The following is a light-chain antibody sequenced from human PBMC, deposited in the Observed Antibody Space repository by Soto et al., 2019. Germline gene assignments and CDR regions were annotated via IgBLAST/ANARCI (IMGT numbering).Light chain of an antibody. CDR1: QSISSN. Sequence: EIVMTQSPATLSVSPGERATLSCRASQSISSNLAWYQQKPGQAPRLLIYGASTRATGIPARFSGSGSGTEFTLPISSLQSEDFAVYYCLQYNNWPPYTFGQGTKLEIK. CDR2: GAS. CDR3: LQYNNWPPYT. V-gene: IGKV3-15*01. J-gene: IGKJ2*01.